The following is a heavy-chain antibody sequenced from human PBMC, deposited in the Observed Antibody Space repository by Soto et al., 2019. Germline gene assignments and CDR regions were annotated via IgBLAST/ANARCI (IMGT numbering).Heavy chain of an antibody. D-gene: IGHD4-17*01. J-gene: IGHJ4*02. CDR3: ARGAYGDYVPY. CDR1: GGSISSYY. CDR2: IYYSGST. V-gene: IGHV4-59*01. Sequence: SETLSRTWTVSGGSISSYYWSWIRQPPGKGLEWIGYIYYSGSTNYNPSLKSRVTISVDTSKNQFSLKLSSVTAADTAVYYCARGAYGDYVPYWGQGTLVTVSS.